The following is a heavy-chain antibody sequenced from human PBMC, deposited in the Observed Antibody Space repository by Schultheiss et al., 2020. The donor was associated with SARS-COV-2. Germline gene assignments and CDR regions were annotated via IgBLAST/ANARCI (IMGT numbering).Heavy chain of an antibody. CDR2: IIPIFGTA. Sequence: SVKVSCKASGGTFSSYAISWVRQAPGQGLEWMGGIIPIFGTANYAQKFQGRVTITADESTSTAYMELSSLRSEDTAVYYCARDEDGSGSYQEAFDIWGQGTMVTVSS. CDR3: ARDEDGSGSYQEAFDI. V-gene: IGHV1-69*13. J-gene: IGHJ3*02. CDR1: GGTFSSYA. D-gene: IGHD3-10*01.